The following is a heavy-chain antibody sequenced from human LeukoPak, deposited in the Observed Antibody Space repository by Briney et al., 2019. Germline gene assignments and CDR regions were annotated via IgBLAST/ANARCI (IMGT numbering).Heavy chain of an antibody. CDR3: AREPLGSSGYMDV. Sequence: PSETLSLTCTVSGGSISSYYWSWIRQPPGKGLEWIGYIYYSGSTNYNPSLKSRATISVDTSKNQFSLKLSSVTAADTAVYYCAREPLGSSGYMDVWGKGTTVTVSS. CDR2: IYYSGST. D-gene: IGHD3-10*01. V-gene: IGHV4-59*01. J-gene: IGHJ6*03. CDR1: GGSISSYY.